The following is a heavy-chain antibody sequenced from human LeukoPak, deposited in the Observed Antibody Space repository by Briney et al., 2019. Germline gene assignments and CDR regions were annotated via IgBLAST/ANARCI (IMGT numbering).Heavy chain of an antibody. J-gene: IGHJ4*02. Sequence: SETLSLTCTVSGGSISSSNYYWGWIRQPPGKGLEWIGSIYYSGSTYYNPSLKSRVTVSVDTSKNQFSLRLSSVTAADTAVYFCARPLPGGHLRPFDYWGQGALVTVSS. V-gene: IGHV4-39*01. CDR2: IYYSGST. D-gene: IGHD1-14*01. CDR1: GGSISSSNYY. CDR3: ARPLPGGHLRPFDY.